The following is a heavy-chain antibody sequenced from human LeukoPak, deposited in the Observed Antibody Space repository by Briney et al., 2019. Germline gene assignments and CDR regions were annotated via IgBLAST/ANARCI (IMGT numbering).Heavy chain of an antibody. V-gene: IGHV4-59*01. CDR1: GGSISSYY. Sequence: SETLSLTCTVSGGSISSYYWSWIRQPPGKGLEWIGYIYYSGSTNYNPSLKSRVTISVDTSKNQFSLKLSSVTAADTAVYYCARGGWELPPHYFDYWGQGTLDTVSS. CDR3: ARGGWELPPHYFDY. D-gene: IGHD1-26*01. J-gene: IGHJ4*02. CDR2: IYYSGST.